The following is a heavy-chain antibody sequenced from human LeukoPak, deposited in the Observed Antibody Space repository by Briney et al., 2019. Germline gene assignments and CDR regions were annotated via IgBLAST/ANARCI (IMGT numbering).Heavy chain of an antibody. J-gene: IGHJ4*02. V-gene: IGHV3-23*01. CDR2: ISGSGGTT. CDR1: GFTFSSYS. Sequence: GGSLRLSCAASGFTFSSYSINWVRQAPGKGLECVSVISGSGGTTTYADPVKGRFTISRDNSKNTLFLQMNSLRVEDTAVYFCASMCTSGFYMCQWGQGTLVTVSS. CDR3: ASMCTSGFYMCQ. D-gene: IGHD6-19*01.